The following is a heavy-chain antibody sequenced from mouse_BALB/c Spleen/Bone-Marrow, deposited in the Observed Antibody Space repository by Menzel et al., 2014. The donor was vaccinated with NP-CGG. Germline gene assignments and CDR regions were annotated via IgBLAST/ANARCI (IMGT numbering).Heavy chain of an antibody. V-gene: IGHV5-6*02. Sequence: EVKVVESGRDLVKPGGSLKLSCAASGFTFSNYGMSWVRQTPDKRLEWVATINSGGRYAFYPDSVKGRFTISRDNAKNTLYLQMSSLKSEDTAMYYCARRSDYDYSDYWGQGTTLTVSS. J-gene: IGHJ2*01. CDR3: ARRSDYDYSDY. CDR1: GFTFSNYG. D-gene: IGHD2-4*01. CDR2: INSGGRYA.